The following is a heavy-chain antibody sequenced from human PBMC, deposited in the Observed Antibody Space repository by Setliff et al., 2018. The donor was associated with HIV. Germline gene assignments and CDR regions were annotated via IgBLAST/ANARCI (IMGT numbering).Heavy chain of an antibody. CDR3: ARDRTHSKVPRPYYYMDV. CDR2: IYTSGST. CDR1: GGSISSYY. V-gene: IGHV4-4*07. Sequence: SSETLSLTCTVSGGSISSYYWSWIRQPAGKGLEWIGRIYTSGSTNYNPSLKSRVTMSVDTSKNQFSLRLSSVTAADTALYYCARDRTHSKVPRPYYYMDVWGKGTTVTV. J-gene: IGHJ6*03. D-gene: IGHD6-13*01.